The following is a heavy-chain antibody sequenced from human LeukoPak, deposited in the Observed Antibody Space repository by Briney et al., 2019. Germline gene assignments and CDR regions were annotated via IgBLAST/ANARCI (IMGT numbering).Heavy chain of an antibody. Sequence: GGSLRLSCAASGFIYSHYGMHWVRQAPGKGLEWVAVIWSDGSNRFYAGSVKGRFTISRDNSQRTLFLQMNSLRVDDTAMYYCVREAQRGFDYSNSLKYWGHGTLVTVSS. CDR2: IWSDGSNR. CDR3: VREAQRGFDYSNSLKY. V-gene: IGHV3-33*01. D-gene: IGHD4-11*01. CDR1: GFIYSHYG. J-gene: IGHJ4*01.